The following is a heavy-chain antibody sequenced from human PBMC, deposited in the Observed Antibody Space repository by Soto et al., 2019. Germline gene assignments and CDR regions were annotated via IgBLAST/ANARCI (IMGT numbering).Heavy chain of an antibody. CDR3: ARDRGDIVVAPAAISYMDV. CDR2: IYSGDST. V-gene: IGHV3-66*01. CDR1: GFTVSTNY. J-gene: IGHJ6*03. Sequence: GGSLRLSCAASGFTVSTNYMNWVRQAPGKGLEWVSIIYSGDSTYYADSVKGRFTISRDNSKNTLYLQMNSLRAEDTAVYYCARDRGDIVVAPAAISYMDVWGKGTTVTVSS. D-gene: IGHD2-2*01.